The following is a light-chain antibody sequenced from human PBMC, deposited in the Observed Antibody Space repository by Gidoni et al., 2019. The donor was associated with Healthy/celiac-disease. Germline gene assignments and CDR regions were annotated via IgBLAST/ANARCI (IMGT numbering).Light chain of an antibody. CDR2: KDS. Sequence: SYELTQPPSVSVSPGQTARITCSGDALPKQYASWYQQTPGQAPVLVIYKDSERPSGIPERFSGSSAGTTVTLTISGVQAEDEADYYCQSADSSGTYVVFGGGTKLTVL. CDR1: ALPKQY. V-gene: IGLV3-25*03. CDR3: QSADSSGTYVV. J-gene: IGLJ2*01.